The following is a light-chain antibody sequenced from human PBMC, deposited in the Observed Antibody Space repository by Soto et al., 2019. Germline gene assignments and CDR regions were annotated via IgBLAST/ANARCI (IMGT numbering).Light chain of an antibody. J-gene: IGLJ2*01. CDR2: EVT. CDR1: SSDVGSYNL. V-gene: IGLV2-23*02. CDR3: CAYAGSSTLVI. Sequence: QSALTQPASVSGSPGQSITIPCTGTSSDVGSYNLVSWYQQHPGKVPKLMIYEVTKPPSGVSNRFSGSKSVNTASLTISGLQAEDEAGSYCCAYAGSSTLVIFGGGTKVTVL.